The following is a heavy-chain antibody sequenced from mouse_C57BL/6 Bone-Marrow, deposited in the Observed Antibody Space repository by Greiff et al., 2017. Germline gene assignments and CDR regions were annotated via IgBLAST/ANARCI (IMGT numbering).Heavy chain of an antibody. CDR1: GYTFTSYG. D-gene: IGHD1-1*01. CDR2: IYPRSGNT. Sequence: QVQLKESGAELARPGASVKLSCKASGYTFTSYGISWVKQRTGQGLEWIGEIYPRSGNTYYNETFKGKATLTADKSSSTAYMELRSLTSEDSAVDFCARPHYGSGFAFWGQGTLVTVSA. V-gene: IGHV1-81*01. J-gene: IGHJ3*01. CDR3: ARPHYGSGFAF.